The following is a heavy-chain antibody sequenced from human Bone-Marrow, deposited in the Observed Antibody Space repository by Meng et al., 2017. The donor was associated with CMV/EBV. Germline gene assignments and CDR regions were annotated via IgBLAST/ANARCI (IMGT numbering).Heavy chain of an antibody. D-gene: IGHD1-1*01. J-gene: IGHJ4*02. CDR1: GGSFSGYY. Sequence: SETLSLTCAVYGGSFSGYYWSWIRQPPGKGLEWIGEINHSGSTNYNPSLKSRVTISVDTSKNQFSLKLSSVTAADTAVYYCASYGYTNYFDYWGQGTLVIVSS. CDR3: ASYGYTNYFDY. V-gene: IGHV4-34*01. CDR2: INHSGST.